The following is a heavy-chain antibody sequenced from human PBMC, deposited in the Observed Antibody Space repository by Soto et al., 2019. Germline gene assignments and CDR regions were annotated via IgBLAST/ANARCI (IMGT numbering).Heavy chain of an antibody. V-gene: IGHV4-39*01. CDR2: IYYSGST. D-gene: IGHD2-2*02. J-gene: IGHJ4*02. Sequence: SETLSLTCTVSGGSISSSSYYWGWIRQPPGKGLEWIGSIYYSGSTYYNPSLKSRVTISVDTSKNQYSLKLSSVTAADTAVYFCARHVTGLGDYSSISCYTDYWGQGTLVTVSS. CDR1: GGSISSSSYY. CDR3: ARHVTGLGDYSSISCYTDY.